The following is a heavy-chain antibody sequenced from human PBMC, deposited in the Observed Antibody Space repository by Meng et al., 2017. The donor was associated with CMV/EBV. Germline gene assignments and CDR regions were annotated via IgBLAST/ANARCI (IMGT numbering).Heavy chain of an antibody. CDR3: ARVQCSSTNCYINWFDP. V-gene: IGHV1-2*02. D-gene: IGHD2-2*02. Sequence: ASVKVSCKASGGTFSSYAISWVRQAPGQGLEWMGWINPNSGGTNYAQKFQGRVTMTRDTSMSTAYMELSRLRSDDTAVYYCARVQCSSTNCYINWFDPWGQGTLVTVSS. CDR2: INPNSGGT. CDR1: GGTFSSYA. J-gene: IGHJ5*02.